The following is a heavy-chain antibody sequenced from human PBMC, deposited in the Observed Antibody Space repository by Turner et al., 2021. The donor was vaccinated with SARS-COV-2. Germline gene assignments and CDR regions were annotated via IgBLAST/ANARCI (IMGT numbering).Heavy chain of an antibody. D-gene: IGHD2-2*01. V-gene: IGHV3-48*03. CDR3: AKDICSGTTNCKGFDI. CDR2: ISSGGSNT. CDR1: GFTFSTYE. Sequence: EVQLVESGGGLVQPGGSLRPPCAAAGFTFSTYEMDWVRQAPGKGLEWVSYISSGGSNTYYADSVKGRFTISRDNAKNSLYLQLNSLRAEDTAVYYCAKDICSGTTNCKGFDIWGQGTVVTVSS. J-gene: IGHJ3*02.